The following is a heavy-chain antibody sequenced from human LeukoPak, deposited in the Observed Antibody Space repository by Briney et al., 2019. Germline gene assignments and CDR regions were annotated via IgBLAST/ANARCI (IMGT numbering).Heavy chain of an antibody. Sequence: GASVKVSCKASGYTFTTYDMHWVRQASGQGLEGMGWVSPNSGKTAYAQKFQDRVTMTRDTSISTGYMELSSLRSEDTAVYYCVRGYFNWNYAGVGEYYYMDVWGKGTTVTVSS. J-gene: IGHJ6*03. V-gene: IGHV1-8*02. CDR3: VRGYFNWNYAGVGEYYYMDV. CDR1: GYTFTTYD. D-gene: IGHD1-7*01. CDR2: VSPNSGKT.